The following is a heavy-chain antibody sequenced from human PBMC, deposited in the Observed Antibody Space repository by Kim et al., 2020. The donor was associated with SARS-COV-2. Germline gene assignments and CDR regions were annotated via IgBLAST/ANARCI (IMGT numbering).Heavy chain of an antibody. CDR2: ISSSGSTI. V-gene: IGHV3-11*01. Sequence: GGSLRLSCAASGFTFSDYYMSWIRQAPGKGLEWVSYISSSGSTIYYADSVKGRFTISRDNAKNSLYLQMNSLRAEDTAVYYCARDFTEGYSSSFRNYYYYGMDVWGQGTTVTVSS. J-gene: IGHJ6*02. CDR3: ARDFTEGYSSSFRNYYYYGMDV. D-gene: IGHD6-6*01. CDR1: GFTFSDYY.